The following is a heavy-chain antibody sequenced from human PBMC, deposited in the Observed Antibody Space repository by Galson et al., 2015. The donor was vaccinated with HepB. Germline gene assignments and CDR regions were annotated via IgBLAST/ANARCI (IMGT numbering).Heavy chain of an antibody. D-gene: IGHD6-19*01. CDR1: GGTFSSYA. CDR2: IIPILGIA. J-gene: IGHJ4*02. CDR3: ARDYGSGLDY. V-gene: IGHV1-69*04. Sequence: SVKVSRKASGGTFSSYAISWVRQAPGQGLEWMGRIIPILGIANYAQKFQGRVTITADKSTSTAYMELSSLRSEDTAVYYCARDYGSGLDYWGQGTLVTVSS.